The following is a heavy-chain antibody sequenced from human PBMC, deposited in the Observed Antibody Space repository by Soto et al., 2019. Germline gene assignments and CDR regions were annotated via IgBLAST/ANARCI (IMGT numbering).Heavy chain of an antibody. J-gene: IGHJ4*02. CDR3: ASEHLGGAAAGTSLSY. CDR2: INHSGST. V-gene: IGHV4-34*01. Sequence: SETLSLTCAVYGGSFSGYYWSWIRQPPGKGLEWIGEINHSGSTNYNPSLKSRVTISVDTSKNQFSLKLSSVTAADTAVYYCASEHLGGAAAGTSLSYWGQGTLVTVSS. CDR1: GGSFSGYY. D-gene: IGHD6-13*01.